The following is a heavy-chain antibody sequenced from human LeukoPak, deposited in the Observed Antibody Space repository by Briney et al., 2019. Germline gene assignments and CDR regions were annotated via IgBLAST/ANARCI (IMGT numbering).Heavy chain of an antibody. J-gene: IGHJ4*02. D-gene: IGHD6-19*01. CDR1: GYSFTSYW. V-gene: IGHV5-51*01. Sequence: PGESLKISCKGSGYSFTSYWIAWVRQMPGKGLEWMGIIYPDDSDTRYSPSFQGQVTISADKSINTAYLQWSSLKASDTAMYYCARHEYSSGWYEGFVDKWGQGTLVTVSS. CDR2: IYPDDSDT. CDR3: ARHEYSSGWYEGFVDK.